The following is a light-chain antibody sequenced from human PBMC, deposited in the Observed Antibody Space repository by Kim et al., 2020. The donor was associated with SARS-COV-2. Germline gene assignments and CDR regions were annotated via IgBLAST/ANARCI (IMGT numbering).Light chain of an antibody. CDR3: HQYIRSPYS. J-gene: IGKJ2*03. CDR1: QRISSNF. CDR2: DAS. Sequence: LSPGERATLSCRANQRISSNFFALYQHTPGQSPRLLLHDASNRATGIPDRFSGSGSGTDFTLPLSRLEPEDFAVYYCHQYIRSPYSFGQGTKLEI. V-gene: IGKV3-20*01.